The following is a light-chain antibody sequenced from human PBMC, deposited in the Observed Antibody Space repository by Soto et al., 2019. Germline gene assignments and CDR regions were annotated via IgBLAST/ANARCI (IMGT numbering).Light chain of an antibody. CDR1: SSDVGGYNY. J-gene: IGLJ3*02. CDR2: EVS. V-gene: IGLV2-14*01. CDR3: SSYTSSSTLV. Sequence: QSVLTQPASVSGSPGQSITISCTGTSSDVGGYNYVSWYQQHPGKAPKLMIYEVSNRPSGVSNRFSGSKSGNTASLTISGLQAEDDADYYCSSYTSSSTLVFGGGTKQTVL.